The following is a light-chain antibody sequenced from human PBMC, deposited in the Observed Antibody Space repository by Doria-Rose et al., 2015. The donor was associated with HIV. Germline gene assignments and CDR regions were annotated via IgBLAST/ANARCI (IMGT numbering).Light chain of an antibody. Sequence: LTQSPGTLSLSPGERATLSCRASQSFSSTYLAWYQQKPGQAPSLLIYDGSTRATGIPDRFSASGSGTDFTLTINRLEPEDFALYYCHQYGTSRTFGQGIKVEI. V-gene: IGKV3-20*01. CDR2: DGS. J-gene: IGKJ1*01. CDR1: QSFSSTY. CDR3: HQYGTSRT.